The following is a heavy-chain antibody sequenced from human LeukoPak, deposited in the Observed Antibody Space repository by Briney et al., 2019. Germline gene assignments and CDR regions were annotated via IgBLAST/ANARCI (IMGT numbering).Heavy chain of an antibody. V-gene: IGHV4-30-4*03. J-gene: IGHJ4*02. CDR2: IYYSGST. CDR1: GGSISSGDYY. Sequence: SQTLSLTCTVSGGSISSGDYYWSWIRQPPGKGLEWIGYIYYSGSTYYNPSLKSRVTISVDTSKNQFSLELSSVTAADTAVYYCSNYDILTGYRTDYWGQGTLVTVSS. D-gene: IGHD3-9*01. CDR3: SNYDILTGYRTDY.